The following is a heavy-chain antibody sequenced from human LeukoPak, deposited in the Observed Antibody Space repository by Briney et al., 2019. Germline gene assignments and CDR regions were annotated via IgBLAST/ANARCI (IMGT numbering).Heavy chain of an antibody. V-gene: IGHV3-48*02. CDR3: AREDGSGSYLIY. J-gene: IGHJ4*02. Sequence: GSLRLSCAASGFTFRSYSMNWVRQAPGKGLEWVSYISSGTTYYADSVRGRFTISRDNAKNSLYLQMNSLRDEDTAVYYCAREDGSGSYLIYWGQGTPVTVSS. CDR1: GFTFRSYS. CDR2: ISSGTT. D-gene: IGHD3-10*01.